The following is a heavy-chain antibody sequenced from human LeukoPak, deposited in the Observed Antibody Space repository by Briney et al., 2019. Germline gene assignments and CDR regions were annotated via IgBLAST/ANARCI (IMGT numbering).Heavy chain of an antibody. CDR2: INSDGNRR. Sequence: GGSLRLSCAASGFTFSNYWMYWVRQAPGKGLVWFSRINSDGNRRNYADSVKGRFNISRDNAKSSLFLQMDGLRVEDTAVYYCVRDSYYYDSSNKLKYWGQGTLVTVSS. CDR1: GFTFSNYW. D-gene: IGHD3-22*01. CDR3: VRDSYYYDSSNKLKY. J-gene: IGHJ4*02. V-gene: IGHV3-74*01.